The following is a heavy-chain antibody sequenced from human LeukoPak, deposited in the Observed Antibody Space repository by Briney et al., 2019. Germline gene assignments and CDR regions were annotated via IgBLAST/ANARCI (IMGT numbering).Heavy chain of an antibody. CDR3: AREVPAAIGYYYYMDV. D-gene: IGHD2-2*02. J-gene: IGHJ6*03. Sequence: SETLSLTCTVSGGSISSYYWSWIRQPAGKGLEWIGRIYTSGSTNYNPSLKSRVTMSVDTSKNQFSLKLSSVTAADTAVYYCAREVPAAIGYYYYMDVWGKGTTVTISS. CDR2: IYTSGST. V-gene: IGHV4-4*07. CDR1: GGSISSYY.